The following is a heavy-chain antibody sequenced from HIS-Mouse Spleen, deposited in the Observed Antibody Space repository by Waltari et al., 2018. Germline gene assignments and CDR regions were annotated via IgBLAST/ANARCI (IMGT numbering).Heavy chain of an antibody. CDR2: INPSGGST. Sequence: QVQLVQSGAEVKKPGASVKVSCKASGYTFTSYYMHWVRQAPGQGLEGLGIINPSGGSTSYAQKFQGRVTMTRDTSTSTVYMELSSLRSEDTAVYYCAGDSSSSSGGDAFDIWGQGTMVTVSS. J-gene: IGHJ3*02. V-gene: IGHV1-46*01. CDR1: GYTFTSYY. CDR3: AGDSSSSSGGDAFDI. D-gene: IGHD6-6*01.